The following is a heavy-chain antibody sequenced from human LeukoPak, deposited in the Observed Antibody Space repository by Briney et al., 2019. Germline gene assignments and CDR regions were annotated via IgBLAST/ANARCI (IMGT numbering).Heavy chain of an antibody. V-gene: IGHV4-34*01. CDR2: INHSGST. CDR3: ARGHGMDV. J-gene: IGHJ6*02. Sequence: ASLRLSCAASGFIFSNYAMYWVRQPPGKGLEWIGEINHSGSTNYNPSLKSRVTISVDTSKNQFSLKLSSVTAADTAVYYCARGHGMDVWGQGTTVTVSS. CDR1: GFIFSNYA.